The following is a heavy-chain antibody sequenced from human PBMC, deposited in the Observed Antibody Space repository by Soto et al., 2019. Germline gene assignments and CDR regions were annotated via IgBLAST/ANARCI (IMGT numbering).Heavy chain of an antibody. CDR1: CGSISSGGYY. Sequence: SDTLSLTCTVSCGSISSGGYYWSWVRQHPGKGLEWIGYIYYRGSTYYNPSLKSRLTISVDTSENQFSLKLSSVTAADTAVYYCARWRQTPLAHFDYWGQGTLVTVSS. J-gene: IGHJ4*02. V-gene: IGHV4-31*03. CDR3: ARWRQTPLAHFDY. D-gene: IGHD6-25*01. CDR2: IYYRGST.